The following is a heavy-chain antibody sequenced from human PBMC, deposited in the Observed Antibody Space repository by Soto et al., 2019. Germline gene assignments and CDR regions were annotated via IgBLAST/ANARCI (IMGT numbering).Heavy chain of an antibody. CDR1: GFTFSSYS. Sequence: VQLVESGGGLVQPGGSLRLSCAASGFTFSSYSMNWVRQAPGKGLEWVSYISFSGTTKYYADSVEGRFTISRDNAENSLYLQMNSLRAEDTAVYYCARDRCSGGSCYSEDYWGQGTLVTVSS. J-gene: IGHJ4*02. CDR3: ARDRCSGGSCYSEDY. V-gene: IGHV3-48*01. D-gene: IGHD2-15*01. CDR2: ISFSGTTK.